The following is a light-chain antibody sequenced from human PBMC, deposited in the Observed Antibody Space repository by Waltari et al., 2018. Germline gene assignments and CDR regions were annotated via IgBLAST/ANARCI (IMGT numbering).Light chain of an antibody. CDR3: QHYVRLPAT. Sequence: SVRASQSVSRALAWYQQKPGQAPKLLIYGASIRATGIPDSFTGSVSGTDYSLTISSLEPEDFAIYFCQHYVRLPATFGQGTKVEIK. V-gene: IGKV3-20*01. CDR1: QSVSRA. CDR2: GAS. J-gene: IGKJ1*01.